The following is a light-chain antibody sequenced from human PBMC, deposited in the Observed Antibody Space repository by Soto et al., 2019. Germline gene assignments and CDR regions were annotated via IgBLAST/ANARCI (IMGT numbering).Light chain of an antibody. V-gene: IGKV3-20*01. Sequence: EIVLTQSPGTLSVSPGGRVTLSCRASQSISSSYLAWYQQRPGQAPRLLIFGASYRATGIPDRFSGSGSGTDFTLTISRLEPEDFAVYYCQQYNSSPPEFTFGPGTKVDSK. J-gene: IGKJ3*01. CDR2: GAS. CDR3: QQYNSSPPEFT. CDR1: QSISSSY.